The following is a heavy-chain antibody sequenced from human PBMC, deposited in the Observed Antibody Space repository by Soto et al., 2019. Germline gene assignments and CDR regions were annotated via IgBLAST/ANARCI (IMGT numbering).Heavy chain of an antibody. CDR2: ISSTTNYI. J-gene: IGHJ5*02. V-gene: IGHV3-21*04. CDR1: GFTFTRYS. CDR3: ARDRWTARANWFDP. D-gene: IGHD3-16*02. Sequence: GGSLRLSCAASGFTFTRYSMNWVRQAPGKGLEWVSSISSTTNYIYYGDSMKGRFTISRDNGKNSLYLEIHSLRAEDTAVYYCARDRWTARANWFDPWGQGTLVTVSS.